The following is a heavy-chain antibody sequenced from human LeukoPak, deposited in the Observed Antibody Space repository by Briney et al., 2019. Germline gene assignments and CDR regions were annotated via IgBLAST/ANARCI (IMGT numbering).Heavy chain of an antibody. D-gene: IGHD6-13*01. CDR2: IYSDGTT. Sequence: GGSLRLPCAASGFTVSSNYMTWVRQAPGKGLEWVSIIYSDGTTYYADSVKGRFSISRDNSKNTLYLQMNSLRAEDTAVYYCAREIQGSSWYRGMGYFDYWGQGTLVTVSS. CDR1: GFTVSSNY. V-gene: IGHV3-53*01. J-gene: IGHJ4*02. CDR3: AREIQGSSWYRGMGYFDY.